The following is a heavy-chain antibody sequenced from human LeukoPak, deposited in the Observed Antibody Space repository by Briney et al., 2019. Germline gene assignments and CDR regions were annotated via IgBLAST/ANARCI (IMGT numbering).Heavy chain of an antibody. CDR2: MNPNSGNT. D-gene: IGHD3-9*01. Sequence: ASVKVSCKASGYTFTSYDINWVRQATGQGLEWMGWMNPNSGNTGYAQKFQGRVTITRNTSISTAYMELSSLRSEDTAVYYCARADQEYYDILTGYPWFDPWGQGTLVTVSS. V-gene: IGHV1-8*03. CDR3: ARADQEYYDILTGYPWFDP. J-gene: IGHJ5*02. CDR1: GYTFTSYD.